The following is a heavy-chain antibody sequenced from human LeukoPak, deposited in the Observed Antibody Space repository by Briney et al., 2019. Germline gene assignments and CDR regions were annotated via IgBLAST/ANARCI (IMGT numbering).Heavy chain of an antibody. CDR1: GGSISSSSYY. Sequence: SETLSLTCTVSGGSISSSSYYWGWIRQPPGKGLEWIGSIYHSGSTYYNPSLKSRVTISVDTSKNQFSLKLSSVTAADTAVYYCARTSTPGLLDIAAAMYFDYWGQGTLVAVSS. CDR3: ARTSTPGLLDIAAAMYFDY. J-gene: IGHJ4*02. V-gene: IGHV4-39*01. CDR2: IYHSGST. D-gene: IGHD6-13*01.